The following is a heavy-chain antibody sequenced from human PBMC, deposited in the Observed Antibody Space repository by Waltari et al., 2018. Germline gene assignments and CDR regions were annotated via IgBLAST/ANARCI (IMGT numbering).Heavy chain of an antibody. V-gene: IGHV5-51*01. CDR2: IYPGDSDT. CDR3: AGHWPRGGYSYGPDY. Sequence: VQLVQSGAEVKKPGSSVKVSCKASGGTFSSYTISWVRQMPGKGLEWMGIIYPGDSDTRYSPAFQGQVTNSADKSISTAYLQWSSLKASDTAMYYCAGHWPRGGYSYGPDYWGQGTLVTVSS. J-gene: IGHJ4*02. CDR1: GGTFSSYT. D-gene: IGHD5-18*01.